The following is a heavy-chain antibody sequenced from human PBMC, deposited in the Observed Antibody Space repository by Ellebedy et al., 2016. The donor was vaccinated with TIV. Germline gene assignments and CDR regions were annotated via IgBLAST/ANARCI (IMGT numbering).Heavy chain of an antibody. D-gene: IGHD5-24*01. CDR3: ARDRDVKSSSDFQH. Sequence: ASVKVSCKASGYIFTTYGITWVRLAPGRGLEWMGWIGTDNGNTNYAHKFRGRVTMTTDTFTRTAYMELRTLTSDDTAVYYCARDRDVKSSSDFQHWGQGTLVSVSS. V-gene: IGHV1-18*04. CDR2: IGTDNGNT. J-gene: IGHJ1*01. CDR1: GYIFTTYG.